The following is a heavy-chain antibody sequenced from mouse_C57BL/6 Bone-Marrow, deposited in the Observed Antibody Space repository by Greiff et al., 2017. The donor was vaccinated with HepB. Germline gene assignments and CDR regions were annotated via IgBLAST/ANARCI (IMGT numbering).Heavy chain of an antibody. D-gene: IGHD1-1*01. V-gene: IGHV1-69*01. Sequence: QVQLQQPGAELVMPGASVKLSCKASGYTFTSYWMHWVKQRPGQGLEWIGEIYPSDSYTNYNQKFKGKATLTVDKSSSTAYMQLSSLTSEDSAVYYCARSGTTVLASYWYFDVWGTGTTVTVSS. J-gene: IGHJ1*03. CDR2: IYPSDSYT. CDR3: ARSGTTVLASYWYFDV. CDR1: GYTFTSYW.